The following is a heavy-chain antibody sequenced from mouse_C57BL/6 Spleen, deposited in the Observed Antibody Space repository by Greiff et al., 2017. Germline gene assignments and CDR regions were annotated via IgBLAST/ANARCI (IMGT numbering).Heavy chain of an antibody. Sequence: EVMLVASGGGLVKPGGSLKLSCAASGFTFSSYAMSWVRQTPEKRLEWVATISDGGSYTYYPDNVKGRFTISRDNAKNNLYLQMSHLKSEDTAMYYCARDGGYYYGRRYFDVWGTGTTVTVSS. V-gene: IGHV5-4*01. CDR2: ISDGGSYT. CDR3: ARDGGYYYGRRYFDV. CDR1: GFTFSSYA. J-gene: IGHJ1*03. D-gene: IGHD1-1*01.